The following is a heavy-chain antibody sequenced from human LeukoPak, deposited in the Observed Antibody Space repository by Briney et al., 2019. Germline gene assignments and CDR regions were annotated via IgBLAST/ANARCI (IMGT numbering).Heavy chain of an antibody. Sequence: GESLKISCKGSGYSFTSYWIGWVHQMPGKGLEWMGIIYPGDSDTRYSPSFQGQVTISADKSISTAYLQWSSLKASDTAMYYCARHASGGYSYGWELDYWGQGTLVTVSS. CDR1: GYSFTSYW. J-gene: IGHJ4*02. CDR3: ARHASGGYSYGWELDY. CDR2: IYPGDSDT. V-gene: IGHV5-51*07. D-gene: IGHD5-18*01.